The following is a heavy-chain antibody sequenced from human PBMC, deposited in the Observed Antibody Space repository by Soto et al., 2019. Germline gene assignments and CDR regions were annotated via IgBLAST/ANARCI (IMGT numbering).Heavy chain of an antibody. CDR3: AKIYSSSRQRGNWFDP. CDR1: GFTFSSYA. J-gene: IGHJ5*02. V-gene: IGHV3-23*01. Sequence: EVQLLGSGGGLVQPGGSLRLSCAASGFTFSSYAMSWVRQAPGKGLEWVSASSGSGGSTYYADSVKGRFTISRDNSKNTLYLQMNSLRAEDTAVYYCAKIYSSSRQRGNWFDPWGQGTLVTVSS. D-gene: IGHD6-13*01. CDR2: SSGSGGST.